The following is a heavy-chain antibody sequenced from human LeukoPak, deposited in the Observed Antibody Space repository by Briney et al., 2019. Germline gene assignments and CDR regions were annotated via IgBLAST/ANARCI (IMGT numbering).Heavy chain of an antibody. CDR2: IKRDGSDI. CDR3: ARDRWGRHLLDY. V-gene: IGHV3-7*01. Sequence: TGGSLRLSCAASRFTFSDYWMSWVRQAPGKGLEWVAYIKRDGSDIYYVDSVKGRFIISRDNAKNSLYLQMNSLRAEDTAVYYCARDRWGRHLLDYWGQGTLVTVSS. D-gene: IGHD3-16*01. J-gene: IGHJ4*02. CDR1: RFTFSDYW.